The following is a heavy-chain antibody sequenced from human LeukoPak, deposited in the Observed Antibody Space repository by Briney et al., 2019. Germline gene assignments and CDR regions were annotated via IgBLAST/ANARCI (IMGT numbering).Heavy chain of an antibody. CDR2: ISSSSSYI. CDR3: ARDPGAYSSSPIDY. D-gene: IGHD6-6*01. Sequence: GGSLRLSCAASGFTFSSFTMNWVRQAPGKGLEWVSSISSSSSYIYSADSVKGRFAISRDNARNSLYLRMNSLRAEDTAVYYCARDPGAYSSSPIDYWGQGTLVTVSS. CDR1: GFTFSSFT. V-gene: IGHV3-21*01. J-gene: IGHJ4*02.